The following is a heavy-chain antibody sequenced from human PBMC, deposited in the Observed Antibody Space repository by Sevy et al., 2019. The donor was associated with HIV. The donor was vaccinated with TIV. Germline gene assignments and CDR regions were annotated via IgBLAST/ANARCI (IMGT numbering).Heavy chain of an antibody. CDR1: GGSFSGYY. Sequence: SETLSLTCAVYGGSFSGYYWSWIRQPPGKGLEWIGEINHSGNTNYNPSLKSRVTISVDTSKNQFSLKLSSVTAADTAVYYCVRGTGDRSGYYYFYYWGQGTLVTVSS. CDR3: VRGTGDRSGYYYFYY. CDR2: INHSGNT. D-gene: IGHD3-22*01. V-gene: IGHV4-34*01. J-gene: IGHJ4*02.